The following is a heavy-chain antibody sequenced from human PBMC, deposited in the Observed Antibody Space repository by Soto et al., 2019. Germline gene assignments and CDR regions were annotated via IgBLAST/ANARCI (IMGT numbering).Heavy chain of an antibody. V-gene: IGHV4-4*09. CDR2: IYDSGST. Sequence: SETLSLTCAVSGASIRSDYWSWIRQIPWRGLEWIGYIYDSGSTYYNPSLKSRVTISVDTSKNQFSLKLSSVTAADTAVYYCASVSYSYDSSGYYHSLGQETLVTV. CDR3: ASVSYSYDSSGYYHS. CDR1: GASIRSDY. J-gene: IGHJ4*02. D-gene: IGHD3-22*01.